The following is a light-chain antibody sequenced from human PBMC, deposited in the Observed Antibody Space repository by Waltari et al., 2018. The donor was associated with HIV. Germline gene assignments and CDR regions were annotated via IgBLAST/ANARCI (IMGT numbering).Light chain of an antibody. CDR2: DVS. CDR3: LQYDDLPLT. Sequence: DIQMTQSPSSLSASVGDRVTITCQASQHIATNLNWFQQKPGKAPKLLIYDVSKLETGVPSRFTGGGSGATFTFTITSLRPEVIATYYCLQYDDLPLTFGGGTKVELK. V-gene: IGKV1-33*01. J-gene: IGKJ4*01. CDR1: QHIATN.